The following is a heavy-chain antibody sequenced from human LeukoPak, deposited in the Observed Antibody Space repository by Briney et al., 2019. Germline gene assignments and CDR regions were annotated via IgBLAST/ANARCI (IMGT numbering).Heavy chain of an antibody. V-gene: IGHV4-39*07. CDR2: INHSGST. CDR3: ARRYCSGGSCYSSWFDP. Sequence: SETLSLTCTVSGGSISSSSYYWGWIRQPPGKGLEWIGEINHSGSTNYNPSLKSRVTISVDTSKNQFSLKLSSVTAADMAVYYCARRYCSGGSCYSSWFDPWGQGTLVTVSS. CDR1: GGSISSSSYY. J-gene: IGHJ5*02. D-gene: IGHD2-15*01.